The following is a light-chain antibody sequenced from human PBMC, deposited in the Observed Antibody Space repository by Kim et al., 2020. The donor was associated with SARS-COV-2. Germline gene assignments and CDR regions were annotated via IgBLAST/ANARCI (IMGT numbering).Light chain of an antibody. J-gene: IGKJ4*01. CDR2: DAS. CDR1: QSVSSY. V-gene: IGKV3-11*01. Sequence: SPGERATLSCRASQSVSSYLAWYQQKLGQAPRLLIYDASNRATGIPARFSGSGSGTDFTLTISSLEPEDFAVYYCQQRSNWPLTFGGGTKVDIK. CDR3: QQRSNWPLT.